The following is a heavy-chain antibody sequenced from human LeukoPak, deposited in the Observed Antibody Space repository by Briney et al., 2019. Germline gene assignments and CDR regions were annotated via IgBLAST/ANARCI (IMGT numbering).Heavy chain of an antibody. J-gene: IGHJ6*03. Sequence: SETLSLTCTVSRGYIGSYYWSWIRQAAGKGLEWIGRIHTSENTDYNPSLKSEVTMSVDMSTSQFSLRLTSVTAADTAVYYCGRERDYSDYSKSFYYMDVWGKGTTVTVSS. D-gene: IGHD4-11*01. V-gene: IGHV4-4*07. CDR2: IHTSENT. CDR3: GRERDYSDYSKSFYYMDV. CDR1: RGYIGSYY.